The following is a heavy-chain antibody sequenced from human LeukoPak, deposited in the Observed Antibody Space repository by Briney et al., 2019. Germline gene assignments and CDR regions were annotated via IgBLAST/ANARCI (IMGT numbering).Heavy chain of an antibody. CDR2: ITSSGSTI. CDR1: GFTFSDYY. CDR3: ARWAPADY. V-gene: IGHV3-11*04. Sequence: KTGGSLRLSCAASGFTFSDYYKSWIRQAPGKGLEWISYITSSGSTIYYTDSVKGRFTVSRDNAKNSLYLQMNSLRAEDTAMYYCARWAPADYWGQGTLVTVSS. J-gene: IGHJ4*02.